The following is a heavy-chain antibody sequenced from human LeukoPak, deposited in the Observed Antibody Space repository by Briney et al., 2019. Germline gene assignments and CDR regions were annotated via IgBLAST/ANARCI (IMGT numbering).Heavy chain of an antibody. CDR1: GFTVSSNY. CDR2: IYSGGST. CDR3: ARGGEGYYDSSGYPDAFDI. D-gene: IGHD3-22*01. J-gene: IGHJ3*02. Sequence: GGSLRLSCAASGFTVSSNYMSWVRQAPGKGLEWVSVIYSGGSTYYADSVKGRFTISRDNSKNTLYLQMNSLRAEDTAVYYCARGGEGYYDSSGYPDAFDIWGQGTMVTVSS. V-gene: IGHV3-66*01.